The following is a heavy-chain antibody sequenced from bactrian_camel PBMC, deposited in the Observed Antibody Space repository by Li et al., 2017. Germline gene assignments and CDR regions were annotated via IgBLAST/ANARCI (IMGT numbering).Heavy chain of an antibody. D-gene: IGHD3*01. Sequence: VQLVESGGGSVQAGGSMRLSCVVSGFPHHTMAWFRQAPGKEREGVAAIYNGGRSTLYADSVKDRFTISQDAATGTLYLQMNNLKPEDTAMYYCVARTQSFCAGVWENFYFWGQGTQVTVS. J-gene: IGHJ6*01. CDR2: IYNGGRST. V-gene: IGHV3S32*01. CDR3: VARTQSFCAGVWENFYF. CDR1: GFPHHT.